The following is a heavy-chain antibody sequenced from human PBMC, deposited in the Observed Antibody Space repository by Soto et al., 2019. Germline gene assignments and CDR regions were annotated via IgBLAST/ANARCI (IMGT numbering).Heavy chain of an antibody. V-gene: IGHV3-23*01. D-gene: IGHD1-1*01. CDR2: ISGSGDNT. J-gene: IGHJ4*02. Sequence: PGGSLRLSCSSSGFTFSNYAMSSVRQAPGKGLEWVSVISGSGDNTWQADSARGRFAISRDNSRNTLYLQMNSLRAEDTAVYYCVKGSGTSRPYYFDNWGQGTLVTVSS. CDR1: GFTFSNYA. CDR3: VKGSGTSRPYYFDN.